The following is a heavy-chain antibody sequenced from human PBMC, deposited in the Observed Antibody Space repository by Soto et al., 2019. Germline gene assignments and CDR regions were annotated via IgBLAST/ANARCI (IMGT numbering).Heavy chain of an antibody. Sequence: SETLSLTCTVSGGSISSYYWSWIRQPPGKGLEWIGYIYYSGSTNYNPSLKSRVTVSVDTSKNQFSLKLSSVTAADTAVYYCARHVNCSGGSCYGYYYYYYMDVWGKGTTVTVSS. D-gene: IGHD2-15*01. CDR3: ARHVNCSGGSCYGYYYYYYMDV. V-gene: IGHV4-59*08. CDR2: IYYSGST. J-gene: IGHJ6*03. CDR1: GGSISSYY.